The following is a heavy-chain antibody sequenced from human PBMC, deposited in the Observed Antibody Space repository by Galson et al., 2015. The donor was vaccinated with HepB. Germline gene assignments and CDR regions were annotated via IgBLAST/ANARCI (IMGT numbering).Heavy chain of an antibody. CDR2: IYYSGST. V-gene: IGHV4-59*01. Sequence: SETLSLTCTVSGGSISSYYWSWIRQPPGKGLEWIGYIYYSGSTNYNPSLKSRVTISVDTSKNQFSLKLSSVTAADTAVYYCARSPSYYDILTGYYGPDAFDIWGQGTMVTVSS. J-gene: IGHJ3*02. CDR3: ARSPSYYDILTGYYGPDAFDI. CDR1: GGSISSYY. D-gene: IGHD3-9*01.